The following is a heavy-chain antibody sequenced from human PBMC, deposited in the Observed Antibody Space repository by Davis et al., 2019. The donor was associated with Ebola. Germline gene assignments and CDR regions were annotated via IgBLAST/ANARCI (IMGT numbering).Heavy chain of an antibody. Sequence: PGGSLRLSCAASGFTFSSYGMHWVRQAPGKGLEWVAVIWYDGSNKYYADSVKGRFTISRDNSKNTLYLQMNSLRAEDTAVYYCAREVVRGVIIRWFGPWGQGTLVTVSS. CDR2: IWYDGSNK. CDR3: AREVVRGVIIRWFGP. J-gene: IGHJ5*02. CDR1: GFTFSSYG. D-gene: IGHD3-10*01. V-gene: IGHV3-33*01.